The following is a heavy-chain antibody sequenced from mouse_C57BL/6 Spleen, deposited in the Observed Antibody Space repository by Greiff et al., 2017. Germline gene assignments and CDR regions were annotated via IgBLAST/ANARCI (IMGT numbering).Heavy chain of an antibody. D-gene: IGHD2-4*01. Sequence: EVKLVESGGDLVKPGGSLKLSCAASGFTFSSYGMSWVRQTPDKRLEWVATISSGGSYTYYPDSVKGRFTISRDNAKNTLYLQMSSLKSEDTAMYYCASGDDYDYFDYWGQGTTLTVSS. CDR2: ISSGGSYT. J-gene: IGHJ2*01. CDR1: GFTFSSYG. V-gene: IGHV5-6*01. CDR3: ASGDDYDYFDY.